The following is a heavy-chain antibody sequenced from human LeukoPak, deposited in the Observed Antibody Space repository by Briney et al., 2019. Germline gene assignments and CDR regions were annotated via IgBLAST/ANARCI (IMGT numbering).Heavy chain of an antibody. J-gene: IGHJ4*02. D-gene: IGHD5-18*01. V-gene: IGHV5-51*01. CDR3: ARHRDTAMVTNLDY. CDR2: IYPGDSDT. CDR1: GYSFTSYW. Sequence: KVGESLKISCKGSGYSFTSYWIGWVRQLPGKGLEWMGIIYPGDSDTRYSPSFQGQVTISADKSISTAYLQWSSLKASDTAMYYCARHRDTAMVTNLDYWGQGTLVTVSS.